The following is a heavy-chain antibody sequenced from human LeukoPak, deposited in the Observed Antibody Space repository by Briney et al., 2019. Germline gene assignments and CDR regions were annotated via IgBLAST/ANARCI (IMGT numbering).Heavy chain of an antibody. CDR3: ARDSLSTYYYDSSGYSLRYFQH. CDR2: INPSGGST. Sequence: ASVKVSCKASGYIFISYYMHWVRQAPGQGLEWMGIINPSGGSTTYAQKFQGRVTMTRDTSISTAYMELSRLRSDDTAVYYCARDSLSTYYYDSSGYSLRYFQHWGQGTLVTVSS. D-gene: IGHD3-22*01. J-gene: IGHJ1*01. CDR1: GYIFISYY. V-gene: IGHV1-46*01.